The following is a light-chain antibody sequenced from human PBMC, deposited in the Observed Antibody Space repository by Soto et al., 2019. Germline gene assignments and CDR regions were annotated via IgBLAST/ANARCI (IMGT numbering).Light chain of an antibody. CDR3: CSYAGNSLWV. CDR1: SSDVGGYNY. J-gene: IGLJ3*02. V-gene: IGLV2-11*01. CDR2: DVS. Sequence: QSALTQPRSVSGSPGQSVTISCTGTSSDVGGYNYVSWYQQHPGKAPKLVIYDVSKRPSGVPDRFSGSKSGNTASLTISGLQAEDEADYYCCSYAGNSLWVFGGGTQRTVL.